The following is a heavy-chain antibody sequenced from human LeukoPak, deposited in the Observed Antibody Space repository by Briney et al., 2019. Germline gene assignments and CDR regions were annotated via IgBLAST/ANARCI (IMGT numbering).Heavy chain of an antibody. CDR3: ARSGYSGYANWFDP. CDR1: GFTFSSYS. V-gene: IGHV3-21*01. J-gene: IGHJ5*02. CDR2: ISSSSSYI. Sequence: GGSLRLSCAASGFTFSSYSMNWVRQAPGKGLEWVSSISSSSSYIYYADSVKGRFTISRDNAKNSLYLQMNSLRAEDTAVYYCARSGYSGYANWFDPWGQGTPVTVSS. D-gene: IGHD5-12*01.